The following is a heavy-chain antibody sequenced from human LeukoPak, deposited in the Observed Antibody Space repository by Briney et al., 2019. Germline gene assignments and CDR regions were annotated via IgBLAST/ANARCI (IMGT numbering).Heavy chain of an antibody. D-gene: IGHD3-10*01. V-gene: IGHV1-58*01. J-gene: IGHJ4*02. CDR1: GFAFTTSA. CDR2: IVVGSGDA. Sequence: SVKVSCKTSGFAFTTSAVQWVRQARGQGLKWIGWIVVGSGDANYAQKFRERVTITTDMSINTAYMELSSLTSEDTAVYYCAAPKGVAYYYGSGSHWDFDSWGQGALVTVSS. CDR3: AAPKGVAYYYGSGSHWDFDS.